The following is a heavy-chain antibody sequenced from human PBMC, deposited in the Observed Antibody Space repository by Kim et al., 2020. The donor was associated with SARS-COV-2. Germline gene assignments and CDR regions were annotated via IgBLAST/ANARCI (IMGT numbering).Heavy chain of an antibody. CDR3: ARLISAPQAEPRYYATFEDQYYFDY. V-gene: IGHV4-39*01. Sequence: SETLSLTCTVSGGSISSSSYYWGWIRQPPGKGLEWIGSIYYSGSTYYNPSLKSRVTISVDTSKNQFSLKLSSVTAADTAVYYCARLISAPQAEPRYYATFEDQYYFDYWGQGTLVTVSS. J-gene: IGHJ4*02. CDR1: GGSISSSSYY. CDR2: IYYSGST. D-gene: IGHD3-3*01.